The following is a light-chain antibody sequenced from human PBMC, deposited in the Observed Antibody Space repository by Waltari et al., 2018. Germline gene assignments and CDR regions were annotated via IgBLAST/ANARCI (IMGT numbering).Light chain of an antibody. J-gene: IGKJ1*01. Sequence: REVTQSPATLSLSPRERATLSCRASQNVTSNLPWFQHKPGQTPMLLIYGASTRGTDVPARFSGSGSGTDFTLTISNLQSEDFAVYYCQHHTKWLWTFGQGTKVEI. CDR3: QHHTKWLWT. CDR2: GAS. CDR1: QNVTSN. V-gene: IGKV3-15*01.